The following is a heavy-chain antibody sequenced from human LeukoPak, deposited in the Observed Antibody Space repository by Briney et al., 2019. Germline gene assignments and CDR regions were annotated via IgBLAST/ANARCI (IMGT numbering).Heavy chain of an antibody. J-gene: IGHJ4*02. CDR1: GFTFSSYA. CDR3: AKSPCSGGSCYSGYFDD. Sequence: GGSLRLSCAASGFTFSSYAMNWVRQAPGKGLEWVSIISGSGGSTYYADSVKGRFTISRDSPTNTLYLQMNSLRAEDTAIYYCAKSPCSGGSCYSGYFDDWGQGTLVTVSS. V-gene: IGHV3-23*01. CDR2: ISGSGGST. D-gene: IGHD2-15*01.